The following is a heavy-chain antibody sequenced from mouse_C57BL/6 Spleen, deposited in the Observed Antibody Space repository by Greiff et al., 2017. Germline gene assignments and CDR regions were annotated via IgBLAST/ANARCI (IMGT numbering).Heavy chain of an antibody. CDR1: GYAFSSSW. CDR3: AREPYYDYDGFAY. D-gene: IGHD2-4*01. J-gene: IGHJ3*01. V-gene: IGHV1-82*01. Sequence: VQLQQSGPELVKPGASVKISCKASGYAFSSSWMNWVKQRPGKGLEWIGRIYPGDGDTNYNGKFKGKATLTADKSSSTAYMQRSSRTSEDSAVYFCAREPYYDYDGFAYWGQGTLVTVSA. CDR2: IYPGDGDT.